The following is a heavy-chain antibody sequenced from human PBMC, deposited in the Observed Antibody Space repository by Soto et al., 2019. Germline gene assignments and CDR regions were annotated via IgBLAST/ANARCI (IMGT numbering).Heavy chain of an antibody. V-gene: IGHV3-48*01. D-gene: IGHD2-2*03. J-gene: IGHJ4*02. CDR1: GVSFSIYA. Sequence: EAQLVESGGGLVQPGGSLRLSCAASGVSFSIYAMKWVRQAPGKGLEWVAYISSSGGPIYYADSVKGRFTGARDDARNYLFLQMDSLSAEDTAVYFCAKLDHADFWGRGTWVTVSS. CDR3: AKLDHADF. CDR2: ISSSGGPI.